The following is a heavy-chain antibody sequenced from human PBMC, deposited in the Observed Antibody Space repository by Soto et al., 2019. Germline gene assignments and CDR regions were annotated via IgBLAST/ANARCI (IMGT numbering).Heavy chain of an antibody. CDR3: ARDGRYFDWLSPYWYFDL. V-gene: IGHV1-18*01. CDR2: ISAYNANA. J-gene: IGHJ2*01. D-gene: IGHD3-9*01. CDR1: GYTFRNFG. Sequence: ASVKVSCKASGYTFRNFGISWVRQAPGQGLEWMGWISAYNANANYAQKFQGRLTMTADTSTSTAYMELRSLRSDDTAVYYCARDGRYFDWLSPYWYFDLWGRGTLVTVSS.